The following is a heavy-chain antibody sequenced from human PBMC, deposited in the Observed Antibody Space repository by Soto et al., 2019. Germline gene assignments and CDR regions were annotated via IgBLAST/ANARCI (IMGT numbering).Heavy chain of an antibody. CDR2: ISSSGSII. D-gene: IGHD1-26*01. CDR1: GFTFTDYY. J-gene: IGHJ4*02. Sequence: QVQLVVSGGGLVKPGGSLRLSCAASGFTFTDYYISWIRQAPGKGLEWVSYISSSGSIIYYADSVKGRFTISRDNAEHSLYLQMNSLRAEDTAVYFCALAGYDRNYYAVTPLTAGHFWGQGPLVTVSS. CDR3: ALAGYDRNYYAVTPLTAGHF. V-gene: IGHV3-11*01.